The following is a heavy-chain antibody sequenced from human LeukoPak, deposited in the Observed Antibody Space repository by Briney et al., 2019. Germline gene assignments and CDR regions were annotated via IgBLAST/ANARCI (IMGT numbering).Heavy chain of an antibody. CDR1: GLTVSSNY. CDR2: IYAGGRT. CDR3: ARVIYQLVFDY. J-gene: IGHJ4*02. V-gene: IGHV3-53*04. Sequence: GGSLILSCAASGLTVSSNYMSWVRQAPGRGLEWVSVIYAGGRTYYADSVKGRFTISRHNSNNTLYLQMNSLRPEDTAVYYCARVIYQLVFDYWGQGTLVSVSS. D-gene: IGHD2-2*01.